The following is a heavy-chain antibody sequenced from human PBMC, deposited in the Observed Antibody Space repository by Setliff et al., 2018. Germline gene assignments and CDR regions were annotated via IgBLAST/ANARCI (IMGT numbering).Heavy chain of an antibody. Sequence: SVKVSCKASRGTFSSYGITWVRQAPGQGLEWMGGIIPIFGTTDYAQKFQGRVTITTDESTSTAYMEMSSLRSEDTAVYYCARGGFGFCSSTTCQWGYYSMDVWGKGTTVTVSS. V-gene: IGHV1-69*05. J-gene: IGHJ6*03. D-gene: IGHD2-2*03. CDR2: IIPIFGTT. CDR1: RGTFSSYG. CDR3: ARGGFGFCSSTTCQWGYYSMDV.